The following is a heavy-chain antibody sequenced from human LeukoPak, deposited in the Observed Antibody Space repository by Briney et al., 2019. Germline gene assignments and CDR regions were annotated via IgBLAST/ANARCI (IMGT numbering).Heavy chain of an antibody. CDR2: ISSSSSYI. J-gene: IGHJ4*02. V-gene: IGHV3-21*01. CDR3: ARDLDDSSGYYYDY. CDR1: GSTFSSYS. Sequence: GGSLRLSCAASGSTFSSYSMNWVRQAPGKGLEWVSSISSSSSYIYYADSVKGRFTISRDNAKNSLYLQMNSLRAEDTAVYYCARDLDDSSGYYYDYWGQGTLVTVSS. D-gene: IGHD3-22*01.